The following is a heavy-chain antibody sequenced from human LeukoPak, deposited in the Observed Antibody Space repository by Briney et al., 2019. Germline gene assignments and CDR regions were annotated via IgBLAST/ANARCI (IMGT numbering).Heavy chain of an antibody. CDR2: IIPIFGTA. J-gene: IGHJ4*02. D-gene: IGHD3-16*02. CDR3: ARELRKAHYDYVWGSYRYYYFDY. V-gene: IGHV1-69*01. CDR1: GGTFSSYA. Sequence: SVKVSCKASGGTFSSYAISWVRQAPGQGLEWMGGIIPIFGTANYAQKFQGRVTITADESTSTAYMELSSLRSEDTAVYYCARELRKAHYDYVWGSYRYYYFDYWGQGTLVTVSS.